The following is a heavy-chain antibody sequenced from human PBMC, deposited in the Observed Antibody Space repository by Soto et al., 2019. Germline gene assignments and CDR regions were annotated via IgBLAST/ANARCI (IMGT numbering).Heavy chain of an antibody. V-gene: IGHV3-23*01. CDR3: AKDRSGLHLGVTSTYYFDY. J-gene: IGHJ4*02. CDR1: GFTFSSYA. Sequence: PGGSLRLSCAASGFTFSSYAMSWVRQAPGKGLEWVSAISGSGGSTYYADSVKGRFTISRDNSKNTLYLQMNSLRAEDTAVYYCAKDRSGLHLGVTSTYYFDYWGQGTLVTVSS. D-gene: IGHD3-16*01. CDR2: ISGSGGST.